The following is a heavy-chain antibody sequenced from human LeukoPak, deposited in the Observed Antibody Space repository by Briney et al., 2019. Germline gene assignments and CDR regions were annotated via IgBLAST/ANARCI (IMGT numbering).Heavy chain of an antibody. CDR3: AKGVQPMNAFDI. Sequence: GGSLRLSCAASGFTFDGYAMHWVRQAPGKGLEWVSGISWNSGSIGYADSVKGRFTISRDNAKNSLYLQMNSLRAEDTALYYCAKGVQPMNAFDIWGQGTMVTVSS. CDR2: ISWNSGSI. V-gene: IGHV3-9*01. J-gene: IGHJ3*02. D-gene: IGHD6-13*01. CDR1: GFTFDGYA.